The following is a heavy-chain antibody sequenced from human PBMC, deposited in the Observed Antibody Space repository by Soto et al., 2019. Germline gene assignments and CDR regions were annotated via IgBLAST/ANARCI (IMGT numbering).Heavy chain of an antibody. CDR2: IVVGSGNT. CDR3: AAERWLQRWFDP. J-gene: IGHJ5*02. V-gene: IGHV1-58*01. Sequence: SVKVSCKASGFTFTSSAVQWVRQARGQRLEWRGWIVVGSGNTNYAQKFQERVTITRDMSTSTAYMELSSLRSEDTAVYYCAAERWLQRWFDPWGKGTLVTVSS. D-gene: IGHD5-12*01. CDR1: GFTFTSSA.